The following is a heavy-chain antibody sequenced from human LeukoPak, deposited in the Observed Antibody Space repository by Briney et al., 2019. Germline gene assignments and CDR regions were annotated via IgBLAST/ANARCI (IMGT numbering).Heavy chain of an antibody. CDR1: GYTFTGYY. V-gene: IGHV1-2*02. CDR2: INPNSGGT. J-gene: IGHJ4*02. D-gene: IGHD6-13*01. Sequence: ASVKVSCKASGYTFTGYYMHWVRQAPGQGLEWMGWINPNSGGTNYAQKFQGRVTMTRDTSISTAYMELSRLRSDDTAVYYCATQRTIAATNTADFDYWGQGTLVTVSS. CDR3: ATQRTIAATNTADFDY.